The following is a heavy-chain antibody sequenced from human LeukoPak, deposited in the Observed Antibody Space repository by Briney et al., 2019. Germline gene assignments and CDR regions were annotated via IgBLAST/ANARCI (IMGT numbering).Heavy chain of an antibody. V-gene: IGHV1-69*17. D-gene: IGHD3-22*01. CDR3: ARSPDYYDSSGYYLYYFDY. CDR2: IIPIFGIA. CDR1: GGTFSIYA. J-gene: IGHJ4*02. Sequence: GSSVKVSFKASGGTFSIYAVSWVRQAPGQGRGWMGRIIPIFGIANYAQKFQGRVTITADKSTSTAYMELSSLRSEDTAVYYCARSPDYYDSSGYYLYYFDYWGQGTLVTVSS.